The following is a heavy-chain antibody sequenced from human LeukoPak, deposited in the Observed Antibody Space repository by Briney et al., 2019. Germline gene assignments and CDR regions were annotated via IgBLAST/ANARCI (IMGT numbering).Heavy chain of an antibody. D-gene: IGHD1-26*01. CDR1: GYTLSELS. V-gene: IGHV1-24*01. CDR3: ATGVGPTHPHYYYSYMDV. CDR2: FDREEGKT. J-gene: IGHJ6*03. Sequence: ASVKVSYKVSGYTLSELSMHWVRQAPGKGLEWMGSFDREEGKTIDAQKFQGRVTMTEDTSTDTAYMELSSLGSEDTAVYYCATGVGPTHPHYYYSYMDVWGKGTTVTVSS.